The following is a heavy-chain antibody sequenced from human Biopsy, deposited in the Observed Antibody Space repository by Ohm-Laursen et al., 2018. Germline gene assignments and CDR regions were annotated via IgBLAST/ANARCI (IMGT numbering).Heavy chain of an antibody. CDR3: AREGGGLLPIRLTDF. CDR1: GGTYSGYY. D-gene: IGHD1-26*01. Sequence: SETLSLTCAVYGGTYSGYYWSWIRQSPGKGLEWIGEINHRGRSSYSPSLQSRVTISVDASKNQFSLNMKSVTAADTAVYFCAREGGGLLPIRLTDFWGQGTLVTVSS. V-gene: IGHV4-34*01. J-gene: IGHJ4*02. CDR2: INHRGRS.